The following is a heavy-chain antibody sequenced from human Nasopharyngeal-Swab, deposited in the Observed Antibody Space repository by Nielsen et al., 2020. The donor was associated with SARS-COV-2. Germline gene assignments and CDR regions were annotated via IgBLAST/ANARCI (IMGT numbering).Heavy chain of an antibody. Sequence: GESLKISCAASGFTFSSYAMHWVRQAPGKGLEWVAVISYDGSNKYYADSVKGRFTISRDNSRNSLYLQMNSLRAEDTAVYYCARGIEMNFDYWGQGTLVTVSS. CDR1: GFTFSSYA. D-gene: IGHD1-14*01. V-gene: IGHV3-30-3*01. J-gene: IGHJ4*02. CDR3: ARGIEMNFDY. CDR2: ISYDGSNK.